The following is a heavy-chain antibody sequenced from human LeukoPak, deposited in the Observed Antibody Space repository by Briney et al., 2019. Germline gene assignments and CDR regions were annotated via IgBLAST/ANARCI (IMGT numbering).Heavy chain of an antibody. CDR2: ISGSGGST. J-gene: IGHJ4*02. V-gene: IGHV3-23*01. CDR3: AKGVHSSSWYSMDY. CDR1: GFTFSSYA. Sequence: GGSLRLSCAASGFTFSSYAMSWVRQAPGKGLEWVSAISGSGGSTYYADSVKGRFTISRDNSKNTLYLQMNSLRAEDTAVYYCAKGVHSSSWYSMDYWGQGTLVTVSS. D-gene: IGHD6-13*01.